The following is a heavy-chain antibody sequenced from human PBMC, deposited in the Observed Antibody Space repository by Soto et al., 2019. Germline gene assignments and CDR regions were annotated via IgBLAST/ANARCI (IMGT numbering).Heavy chain of an antibody. CDR2: IYPGDSDT. Sequence: GESLKISCKGSGYSFTSYWIGWVRQMPGKGLEWMGIIYPGDSDTRYSPSFQGQVTISADKSISTAYLQWSSLKASDTAMYYCARSSGGSGKLWNYYGMDVWGQGTTVTVS. CDR3: ARSSGGSGKLWNYYGMDV. V-gene: IGHV5-51*01. D-gene: IGHD3-10*01. J-gene: IGHJ6*02. CDR1: GYSFTSYW.